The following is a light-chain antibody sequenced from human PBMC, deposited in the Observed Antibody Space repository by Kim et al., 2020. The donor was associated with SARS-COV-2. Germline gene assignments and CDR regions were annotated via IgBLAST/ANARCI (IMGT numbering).Light chain of an antibody. V-gene: IGLV4-69*01. CDR3: QTWGTGIRV. Sequence: QLVLTQSPSASASLGASVKLTCTLSSGHRNYAIAWHQQQPEKGPRYLMKLNSDGSHNKGDGIPDRFSGSSSGAERYLTISSLQSEDEADYYCQTWGTGIRVFGGGTQLTVL. CDR2: LNSDGSH. CDR1: SGHRNYA. J-gene: IGLJ3*02.